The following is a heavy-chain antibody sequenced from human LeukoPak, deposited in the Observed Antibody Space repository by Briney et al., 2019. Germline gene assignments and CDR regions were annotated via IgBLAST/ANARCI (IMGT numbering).Heavy chain of an antibody. CDR1: GGSISSGGYS. D-gene: IGHD2-2*01. J-gene: IGHJ6*04. V-gene: IGHV4-30-2*01. CDR2: IYHSGST. CDR3: VRGGAVPAANPLHYYYYGMDV. Sequence: TSQTLSLTCAVSGGSISSGGYSWSWIQQPPGKGLEWIGYIYHSGSTYYNPSLKSRVTISVDRSKNQFSLKLSFVTAADTAVYYRVRGGAVPAANPLHYYYYGMDVWGKGTTVTVSS.